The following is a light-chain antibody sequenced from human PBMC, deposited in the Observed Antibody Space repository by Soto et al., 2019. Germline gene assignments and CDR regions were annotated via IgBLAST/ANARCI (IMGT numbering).Light chain of an antibody. Sequence: DIQMTQSPSSLSASVGDRVTITCRASQSISSYLNWYLQKPGQPPQLLIYEVSNRFSGVPERFSGSGSETDFTLSISRVGAEDVGLYYCMQTRQVGTFGQGTKVDIK. CDR3: MQTRQVGT. V-gene: IGKV1-39*01. J-gene: IGKJ1*01. CDR2: EVS. CDR1: QSISSY.